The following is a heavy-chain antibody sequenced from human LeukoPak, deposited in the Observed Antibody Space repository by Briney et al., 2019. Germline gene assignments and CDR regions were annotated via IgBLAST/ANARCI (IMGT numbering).Heavy chain of an antibody. D-gene: IGHD3-22*01. CDR3: ARVAYYDSSVYSFDY. CDR1: GYTFTSYY. CDR2: INPSDGST. J-gene: IGHJ4*02. V-gene: IGHV1-46*01. Sequence: ASVKVSCEASGYTFTSYYIHWGRQAPGQGLEWMGIINPSDGSTSYAQNFQGRVTMTRDTSTSTLYMELSSLRSEDTAVYFCARVAYYDSSVYSFDYWGQGTLVTVSS.